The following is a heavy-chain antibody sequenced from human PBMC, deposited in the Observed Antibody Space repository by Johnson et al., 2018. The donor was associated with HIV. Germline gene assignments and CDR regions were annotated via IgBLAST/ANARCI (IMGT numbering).Heavy chain of an antibody. V-gene: IGHV3-52*01. CDR2: IKCDGSEK. CDR1: GFTFSSSW. Sequence: VQLVESGGGVVQPGRSLRLSCAASGFTFSSSWMHWVCQAPEKGLEWVADIKCDGSEKYYVGSVKGRFTISRDNSKNSLYLQMNSLRAEDTAVYYCARVSNHAFDIWGQGTMVTVSS. J-gene: IGHJ3*02. CDR3: ARVSNHAFDI.